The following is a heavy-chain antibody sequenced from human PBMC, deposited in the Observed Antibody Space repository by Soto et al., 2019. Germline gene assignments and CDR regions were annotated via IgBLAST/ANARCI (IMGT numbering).Heavy chain of an antibody. J-gene: IGHJ6*02. CDR3: AREDYDFWSGYPDYYYYRMEV. Sequence: PGGSLRLSCAASGFTFSSYAMHWVRQAPGKGLEWVAVISYDGSNKYYADSVKGRFTISRDNSKNTLYLQMNSLRAEDTAVYYCAREDYDFWSGYPDYYYYRMEVWGQGTTVTVSS. V-gene: IGHV3-30-3*01. CDR2: ISYDGSNK. D-gene: IGHD3-3*01. CDR1: GFTFSSYA.